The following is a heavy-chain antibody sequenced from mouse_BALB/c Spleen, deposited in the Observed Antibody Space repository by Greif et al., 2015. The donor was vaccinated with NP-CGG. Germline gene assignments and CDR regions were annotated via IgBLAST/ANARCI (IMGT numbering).Heavy chain of an antibody. J-gene: IGHJ2*01. Sequence: EVQLVESGGGLVQPGGSRKLSCAASGFTFSSFGMHWVRQAPEKGLEWVAYISSGSSTIYYADTVKGRFTISRDNPKNALFLQMTSLRSEATAMYYCARLFDYWGQGTTLTVSS. CDR1: GFTFSSFG. CDR2: ISSGSSTI. CDR3: ARLFDY. V-gene: IGHV5-17*02.